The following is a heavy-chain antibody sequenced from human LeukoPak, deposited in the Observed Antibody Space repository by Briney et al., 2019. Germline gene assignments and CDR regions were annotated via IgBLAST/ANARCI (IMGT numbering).Heavy chain of an antibody. Sequence: ASVKVSCKASGYTFTSYDINWVRQATGQGLEWMGWMNPNSGNTGYAQKFQGRVTMTMNTSISTAYMEMSSLRSEDTAVYYCARVISQIRRTNWFDPWGQGTLVTVSS. CDR3: ARVISQIRRTNWFDP. CDR1: GYTFTSYD. CDR2: MNPNSGNT. V-gene: IGHV1-8*01. J-gene: IGHJ5*02.